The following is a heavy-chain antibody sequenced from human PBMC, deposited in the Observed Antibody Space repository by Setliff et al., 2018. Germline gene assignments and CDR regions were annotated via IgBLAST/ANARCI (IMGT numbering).Heavy chain of an antibody. CDR2: ISAYNGYI. CDR1: GYTFTSYG. V-gene: IGHV1-18*01. CDR3: ARAPSTVVVPATVHSFDP. J-gene: IGHJ5*02. Sequence: ASVKVSCKASGYTFTSYGISWVRQALGQGLEWMGWISAYNGYIIYAQKFQGRVTMTTDTSTSTAYMEVRRLRSDDTAIYYCARAPSTVVVPATVHSFDPWGQGTLVTVSS. D-gene: IGHD2-2*01.